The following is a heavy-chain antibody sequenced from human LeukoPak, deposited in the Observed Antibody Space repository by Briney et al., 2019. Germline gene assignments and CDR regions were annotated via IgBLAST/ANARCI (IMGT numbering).Heavy chain of an antibody. CDR2: ITNDGTGR. CDR3: VRGGASTQGPRVDAFDI. CDR1: GFAFNTYW. J-gene: IGHJ3*02. V-gene: IGHV3-74*01. Sequence: GGSLRLSCAASGFAFNTYWMHWVRQAPGKGLVWVSRITNDGTGRGYADSVKGRFTISRENVKNTLYLEINSLRAEDTATYYCVRGGASTQGPRVDAFDIWGRGTMVTVSS. D-gene: IGHD3-16*01.